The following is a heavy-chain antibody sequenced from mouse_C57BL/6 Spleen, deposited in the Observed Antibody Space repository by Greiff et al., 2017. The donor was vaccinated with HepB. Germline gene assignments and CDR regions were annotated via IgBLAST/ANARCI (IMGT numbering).Heavy chain of an antibody. CDR3: ERHLFAC. J-gene: IGHJ3*01. CDR2: ISSGSSTI. CDR1: GFTFSDYG. V-gene: IGHV5-17*01. Sequence: EVKLVESGGGLVKPGGSLKLSCAASGFTFSDYGMHWVRQAPEKGLEWVAYISSGSSTIYYADTVKGRFTISRDNAKNTQFLQMTSLRSEDTAMYYCERHLFACWGQGTLVTVSA.